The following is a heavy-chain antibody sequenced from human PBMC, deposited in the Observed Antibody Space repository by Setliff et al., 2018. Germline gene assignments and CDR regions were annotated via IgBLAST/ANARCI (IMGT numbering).Heavy chain of an antibody. Sequence: PSETLSLTCAVSGYSISNGFYWGWIRQSPVKGLEWIGSLFDGGSAYYSPSLKSRASISLDASKNQFVLKLTSATAADTAVYYCARDPHYDPTYSLPGHALDFWGQGIMVT. CDR2: LFDGGSA. CDR3: ARDPHYDPTYSLPGHALDF. D-gene: IGHD3-22*01. V-gene: IGHV4-38-2*02. CDR1: GYSISNGFY. J-gene: IGHJ3*01.